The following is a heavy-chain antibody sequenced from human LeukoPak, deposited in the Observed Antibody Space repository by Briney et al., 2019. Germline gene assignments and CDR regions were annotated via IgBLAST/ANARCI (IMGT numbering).Heavy chain of an antibody. J-gene: IGHJ4*02. CDR3: AKDIGYSGSYYGGGDFDY. D-gene: IGHD1-26*01. Sequence: GRSLRLSCAASGFTFDDYAMHWVRQAPGKGLEWVSGISWNSGSIGYADSVKGRFTISRDNAKNSLYLQMNSLRAEDTALYYCAKDIGYSGSYYGGGDFDYWGQGTLVTVSS. V-gene: IGHV3-9*01. CDR2: ISWNSGSI. CDR1: GFTFDDYA.